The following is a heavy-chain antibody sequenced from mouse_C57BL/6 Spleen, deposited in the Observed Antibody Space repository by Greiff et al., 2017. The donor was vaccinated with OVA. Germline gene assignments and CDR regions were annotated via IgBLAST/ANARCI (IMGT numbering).Heavy chain of an antibody. J-gene: IGHJ3*01. V-gene: IGHV1-72*01. CDR1: GYTFTSYW. CDR2: IDPNSGGT. D-gene: IGHD1-1*02. Sequence: QVQLKQPGAELVKPGASVKLSCKATGYTFTSYWMHWVKQRPGRGLEWIGRIDPNSGGTKYNEKFKSKATLTVDKPSSTAYMQLSSLTAEDAAVYDCAREGYGGPGVAYWGQGTLVTVSA. CDR3: AREGYGGPGVAY.